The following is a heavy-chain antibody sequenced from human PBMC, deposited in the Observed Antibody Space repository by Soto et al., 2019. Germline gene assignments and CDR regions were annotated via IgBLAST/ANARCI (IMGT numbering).Heavy chain of an antibody. CDR3: AREIRGVITPLYNWFDP. CDR2: IWYDGSNK. CDR1: GFTFSSYG. D-gene: IGHD3-10*01. J-gene: IGHJ5*02. V-gene: IGHV3-33*01. Sequence: PGRSMRLSSAASGFTFSSYGMHWVRQAPGKGLEWVAVIWYDGSNKYYADSVKGRFTISRDNSKNTLYLQMNSLRAEDTAVYYCAREIRGVITPLYNWFDPWGQGTLVTVSS.